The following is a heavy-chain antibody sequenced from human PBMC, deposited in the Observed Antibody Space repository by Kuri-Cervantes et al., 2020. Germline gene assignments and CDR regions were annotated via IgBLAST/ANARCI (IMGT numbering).Heavy chain of an antibody. CDR3: ARDLRGGGYYFDY. CDR1: GFTFSSYW. V-gene: IGHV3-7*01. CDR2: IKQDGSEK. J-gene: IGHJ4*02. D-gene: IGHD3-10*01. Sequence: LSLTCAASGFTFSSYWMSWVRQAPGKGLEWVANIKQDGSEKYYVDSVKGRFTISRDNAKNSLYLQMNSLRAEDTAVYYCARDLRGGGYYFDYWGQGTLVTVSS.